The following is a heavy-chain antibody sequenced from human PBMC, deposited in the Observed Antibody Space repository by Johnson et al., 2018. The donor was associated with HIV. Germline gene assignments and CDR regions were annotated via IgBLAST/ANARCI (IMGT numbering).Heavy chain of an antibody. J-gene: IGHJ3*02. V-gene: IGHV3-74*02. D-gene: IGHD3-16*02. CDR3: TTAIVIDAFDI. Sequence: VQLVESGGGVVQPGGSLRLSCAASGFSFSTYWMHWVRQAPGQGLVWVSRINSDGSSTSYADSVKGRFTISRDNAKNTLYLQMNSLTTEDTAVYYCTTAIVIDAFDIWGQGTMVTVSS. CDR2: INSDGSST. CDR1: GFSFSTYW.